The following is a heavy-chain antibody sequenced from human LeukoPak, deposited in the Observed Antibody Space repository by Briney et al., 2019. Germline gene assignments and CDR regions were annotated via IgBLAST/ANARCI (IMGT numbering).Heavy chain of an antibody. V-gene: IGHV3-7*03. CDR3: AVEGFDI. Sequence: GGSPRLSCAASGFTFSSYWMSWVRQAPGKGLEWVANMKQDGSEKYYVDSVKGRFTISRDNSKNTLYLQMNSLRVEDTALYYCAVEGFDIWGHGTMVTVSS. D-gene: IGHD1-1*01. CDR2: MKQDGSEK. J-gene: IGHJ3*02. CDR1: GFTFSSYW.